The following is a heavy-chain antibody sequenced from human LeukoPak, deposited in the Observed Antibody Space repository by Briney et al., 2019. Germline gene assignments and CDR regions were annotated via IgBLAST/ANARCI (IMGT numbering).Heavy chain of an antibody. CDR3: ARDVDYRHNYYYYYYMDV. J-gene: IGHJ6*03. V-gene: IGHV3-7*01. D-gene: IGHD4-11*01. Sequence: GGSLRLSCAASGFTFSSYWMTWVRQAPGKGLEWVANIKQDGSEKHYVESVKGRFTISRDNAKNSLYLQMNSLRAEDTAVYYCARDVDYRHNYYYYYYMDVWGKGTTVTVSS. CDR2: IKQDGSEK. CDR1: GFTFSSYW.